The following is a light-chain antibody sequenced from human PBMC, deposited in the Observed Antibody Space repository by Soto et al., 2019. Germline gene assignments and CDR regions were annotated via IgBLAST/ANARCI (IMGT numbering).Light chain of an antibody. CDR1: QTVTSNF. CDR2: AAS. CDR3: QQYGSSGT. Sequence: VLTQSPGTLSLSPWDRSTLSCMASQTVTSNFLAWYQEKPGQAPRLLIYAASSRATGIPDRFSGSGSGTDFTLTISRLEPEDFAVYYCQQYGSSGTFGQGTKVDIK. J-gene: IGKJ1*01. V-gene: IGKV3-20*01.